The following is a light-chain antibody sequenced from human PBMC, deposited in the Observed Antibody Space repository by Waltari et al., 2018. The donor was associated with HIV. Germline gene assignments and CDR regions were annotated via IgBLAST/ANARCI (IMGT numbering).Light chain of an antibody. CDR1: SGDVGGYTY. CDR3: CSYAGSYTYV. J-gene: IGLJ1*01. Sequence: QSALTQPRSVSGSPGQSVTISCTGRSGDVGGYTYVSWYQQYPDRAPKLVIYDVSKWPSGVPDRFSGSKSGNTASLTISGLQAEDEADYYCCSYAGSYTYVFGTGTKVTVL. V-gene: IGLV2-11*01. CDR2: DVS.